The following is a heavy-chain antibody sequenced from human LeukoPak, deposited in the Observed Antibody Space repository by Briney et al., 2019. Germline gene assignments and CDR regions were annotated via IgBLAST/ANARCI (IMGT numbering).Heavy chain of an antibody. CDR3: ARETGGVAYYAFDI. J-gene: IGHJ3*02. CDR2: INYGGST. D-gene: IGHD3-3*01. CDR1: GGSISSRTYY. Sequence: SETLSLTCTVSGGSISSRTYYWGWIRQPPGKGLEWIGSINYGGSTYYNPSLKSRVTISMDTSKIQFSLKLSSATAADTAVYYCARETGGVAYYAFDIWGQGTMVTVSS. V-gene: IGHV4-39*07.